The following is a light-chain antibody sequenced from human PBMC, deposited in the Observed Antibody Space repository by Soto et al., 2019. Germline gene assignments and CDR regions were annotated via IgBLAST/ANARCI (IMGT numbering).Light chain of an antibody. J-gene: IGKJ1*01. CDR3: QQYGSSRT. CDR1: QGIGDT. Sequence: VMRQSQATLSVSPGEGATLSCRASQGIGDTLAWYQHKPGQTPRLLIYDTSTRATGVPTRFSGSGSGTDFTLTISRLEPEDFAVYYCQQYGSSRTFGQGTKVDIK. V-gene: IGKV3-20*01. CDR2: DTS.